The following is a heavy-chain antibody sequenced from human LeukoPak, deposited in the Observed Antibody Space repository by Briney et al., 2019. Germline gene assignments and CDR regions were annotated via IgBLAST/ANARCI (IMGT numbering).Heavy chain of an antibody. V-gene: IGHV4-59*02. Sequence: SETLSLTFVFSGGSVRGYYWDGIRPPPGRGREGIGYVYYSGRTNYNPSLKSRITISVDTSRNQFSLQLSSVTAADTAVYYCARIHRYCSGGACYVLDNWGQGTLVAVSS. CDR2: VYYSGRT. CDR1: GGSVRGYY. D-gene: IGHD2-15*01. J-gene: IGHJ4*02. CDR3: ARIHRYCSGGACYVLDN.